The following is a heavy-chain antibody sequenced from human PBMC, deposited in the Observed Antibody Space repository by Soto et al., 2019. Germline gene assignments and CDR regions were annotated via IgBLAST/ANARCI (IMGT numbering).Heavy chain of an antibody. J-gene: IGHJ2*01. V-gene: IGHV3-74*01. CDR1: GFTFSNYW. CDR3: ALYGYWYFDL. Sequence: GGSLRLSCVGSGFTFSNYWMHWVRQAPGKGLEWVSRVKSDGSSTSYADSVKGRFTISRDNAKNTLYLQMNSLRAEDTAVYYCALYGYWYFDLWGRGTLVTVSS. D-gene: IGHD4-17*01. CDR2: VKSDGSST.